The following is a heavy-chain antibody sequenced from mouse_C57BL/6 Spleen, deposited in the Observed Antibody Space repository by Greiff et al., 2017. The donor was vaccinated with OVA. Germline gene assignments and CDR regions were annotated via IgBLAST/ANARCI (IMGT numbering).Heavy chain of an antibody. CDR3: ARGLWSYAMDY. CDR2: IYPGDGDT. J-gene: IGHJ4*01. CDR1: GYAFSSSW. D-gene: IGHD1-1*02. Sequence: QVQLQQSGPELVKPGASVKISCQASGYAFSSSWMNWVKQRPGKGLEGIGRIYPGDGDTNYKGKFKGKATLTADASPSTAYMQLSILASEDSAVYFCARGLWSYAMDYWGQGTSVTVSS. V-gene: IGHV1-82*01.